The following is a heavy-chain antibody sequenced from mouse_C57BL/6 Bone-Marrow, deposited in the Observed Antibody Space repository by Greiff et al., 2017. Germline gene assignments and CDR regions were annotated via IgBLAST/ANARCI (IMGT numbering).Heavy chain of an antibody. CDR2: IDPENGDT. Sequence: EVQLQQSGAELVRPGASVKLSCTASGFNIKDDYMHWVKQRPEQGLEWIGWIDPENGDTDDASKFQGKATITAATSSNTAYLQLSSLASEDTAVYYCTVGYVDVWGTGTTVTVSS. CDR3: TVGYVDV. V-gene: IGHV14-4*01. J-gene: IGHJ1*03. CDR1: GFNIKDDY.